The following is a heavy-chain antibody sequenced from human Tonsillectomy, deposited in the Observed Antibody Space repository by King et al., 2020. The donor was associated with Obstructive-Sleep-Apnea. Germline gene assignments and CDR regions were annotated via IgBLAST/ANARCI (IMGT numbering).Heavy chain of an antibody. J-gene: IGHJ4*02. CDR1: GGSISSYY. V-gene: IGHV4-59*13. CDR3: ARASQWEAFN. D-gene: IGHD1-26*01. CDR2: IYYSGST. Sequence: VQLQESGPGLVKPSETLSLTCTVSGGSISSYYWSWIRQPPGKGREWFGYIYYSGSTNYNPSLKSRVTLSVDTSKNQFSLKLSSVTAADTAVYYCARASQWEAFNWGQGTLVTVSS.